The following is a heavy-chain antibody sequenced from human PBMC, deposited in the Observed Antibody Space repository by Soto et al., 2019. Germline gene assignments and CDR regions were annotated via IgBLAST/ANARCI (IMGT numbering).Heavy chain of an antibody. Sequence: GECPNIPFKGSGYSFAGYWITWVRQKPGKGLEWMGRIDPSDSQTYYSPSFRGHVTISVTKSITTVFLQWSSLRASDTAMYYCARQIYDSDTGPNFQYYFDSWGQGTPVTVS. J-gene: IGHJ4*02. CDR2: IDPSDSQT. D-gene: IGHD3-22*01. CDR1: GYSFAGYW. V-gene: IGHV5-10-1*01. CDR3: ARQIYDSDTGPNFQYYFDS.